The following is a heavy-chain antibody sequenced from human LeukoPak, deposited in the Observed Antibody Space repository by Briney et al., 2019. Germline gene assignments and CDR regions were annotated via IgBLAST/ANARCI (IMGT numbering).Heavy chain of an antibody. J-gene: IGHJ6*03. Sequence: GGSLRLSCAASGFTFSSYEMNWVRQAPGKGLEWVSYISSSGSTIYYADSVKGRFTISRDNAKNSLYLQMNSLRAEDTAVYYCARDVSSYYGSGSYSYYYYYMDVWGKGTTVTISS. D-gene: IGHD3-10*01. CDR1: GFTFSSYE. CDR2: ISSSGSTI. V-gene: IGHV3-48*03. CDR3: ARDVSSYYGSGSYSYYYYYMDV.